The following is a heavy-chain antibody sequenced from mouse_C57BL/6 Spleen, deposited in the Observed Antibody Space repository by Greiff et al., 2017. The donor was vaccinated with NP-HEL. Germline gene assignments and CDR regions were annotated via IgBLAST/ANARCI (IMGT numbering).Heavy chain of an antibody. V-gene: IGHV1-15*01. D-gene: IGHD3-2*02. CDR2: IDPETGGT. CDR1: GYTFTDYE. J-gene: IGHJ3*01. Sequence: LKESGAELVRPGASVTLSCKASGYTFTDYEMHWVKQTPVHGLEWIGAIDPETGGTAYNQKFKGKAILTADKSSSTAYMELRSLTSEDSAVYYCTRKAPDWGQGTLVTVSA. CDR3: TRKAPD.